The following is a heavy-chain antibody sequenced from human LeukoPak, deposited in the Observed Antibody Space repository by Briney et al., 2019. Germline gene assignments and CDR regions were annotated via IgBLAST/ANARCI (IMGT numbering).Heavy chain of an antibody. J-gene: IGHJ4*02. CDR1: GFTFSSYE. CDR3: AAAVAGTLQEIDY. V-gene: IGHV3-48*03. D-gene: IGHD6-19*01. CDR2: ISSNGSTI. Sequence: GGSLRLSCAASGFTFSSYEMNWVRQAPGKGLEWVSYISSNGSTIYYADSVKGRFTISRDNAKNSLYLQMNSLRAEDTAVYYCAAAVAGTLQEIDYWGQGTLVTVSS.